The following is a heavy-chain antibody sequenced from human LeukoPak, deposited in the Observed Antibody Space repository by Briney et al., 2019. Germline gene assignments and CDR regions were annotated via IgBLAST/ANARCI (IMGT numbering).Heavy chain of an antibody. J-gene: IGHJ4*02. CDR1: GFTFSSYG. Sequence: GRSLRLSCAASGFTFSSYGMRWVRQAPGKGLEWVAVISYDGSNKYYADSVKGRFTISRDNSKNTLYLQMNSLRAEDTAVYYCAKDILTGQYSDGGQGTLVTVSS. CDR2: ISYDGSNK. D-gene: IGHD2-21*01. CDR3: AKDILTGQYSD. V-gene: IGHV3-30*18.